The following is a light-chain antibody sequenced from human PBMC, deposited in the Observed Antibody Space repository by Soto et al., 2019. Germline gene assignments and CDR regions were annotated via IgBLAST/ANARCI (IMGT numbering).Light chain of an antibody. CDR3: QQSYNTPIT. V-gene: IGKV1-39*01. CDR1: RTIDNY. Sequence: DIQMTQSPSSRSASLGDRVTITCRASRTIDNYLNWYQQKPGRAPGLLVYATSSLQSGVPSRFTGGGSGTHFTHTISGLQPEDFATYFCQQSYNTPITFGQGTRLEIK. CDR2: ATS. J-gene: IGKJ5*01.